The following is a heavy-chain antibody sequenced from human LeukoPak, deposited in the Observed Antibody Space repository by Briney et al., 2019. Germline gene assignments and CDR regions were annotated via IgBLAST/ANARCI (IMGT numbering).Heavy chain of an antibody. CDR1: GYTFTSYH. D-gene: IGHD6-13*01. CDR3: ARASAAAAGRRVDQ. Sequence: ASVKVSCKASGYTFTSYHMHWVRQAPGQGLEWMGIINPSGGSTNYAQKFQGRVTMTRDTSTSTVYMDLSSLRCEDTAVYYCARASAAAAGRRVDQWGQGTLVTVSS. CDR2: INPSGGST. V-gene: IGHV1-46*01. J-gene: IGHJ4*02.